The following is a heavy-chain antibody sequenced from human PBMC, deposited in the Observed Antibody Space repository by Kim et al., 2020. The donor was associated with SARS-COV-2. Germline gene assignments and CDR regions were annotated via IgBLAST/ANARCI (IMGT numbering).Heavy chain of an antibody. V-gene: IGHV3-33*01. D-gene: IGHD3-3*01. CDR2: IWYDGSNK. CDR3: ATPRHDFWSGPDLKDAFDI. J-gene: IGHJ3*02. Sequence: GGSLRLSCAASGFTFSSYGMHWVRQAPGKGLEWVAVIWYDGSNKYYADSVKGRFTISRDNSKNTLYLQMNSLRAEDTAVYYCATPRHDFWSGPDLKDAFDIWGQGTMVTVSS. CDR1: GFTFSSYG.